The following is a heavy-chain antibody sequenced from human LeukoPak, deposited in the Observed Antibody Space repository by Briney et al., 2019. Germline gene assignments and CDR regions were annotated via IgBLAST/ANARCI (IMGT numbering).Heavy chain of an antibody. Sequence: SESLSLTCTVSGRSISSYYRSWIRQPPGKGLEWIAYIYTSGSTNYNSSLKSRVTISVDTSKNQFSLKLSSVTAADTAVYYCARLKVVPAVGPGGWFDPWGQGTLVTVSS. J-gene: IGHJ5*02. V-gene: IGHV4-4*09. CDR2: IYTSGST. D-gene: IGHD2-2*01. CDR3: ARLKVVPAVGPGGWFDP. CDR1: GRSISSYY.